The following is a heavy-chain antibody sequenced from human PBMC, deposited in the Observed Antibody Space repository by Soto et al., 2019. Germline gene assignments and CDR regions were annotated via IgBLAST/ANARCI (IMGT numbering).Heavy chain of an antibody. Sequence: VSVKVSCKASGYTLTNYAISWVRQAPGQGPEWMGWINTYNGNSNYAQKFQGRFTISRDNSKNTLYLQMNSLRAEDTAVYYCARDIGQLVPAASYGGYGGNPWGQGTLVTVSS. CDR3: ARDIGQLVPAASYGGYGGNP. CDR2: INTYNGNS. V-gene: IGHV1-18*01. J-gene: IGHJ5*02. D-gene: IGHD2-2*01. CDR1: GYTLTNYA.